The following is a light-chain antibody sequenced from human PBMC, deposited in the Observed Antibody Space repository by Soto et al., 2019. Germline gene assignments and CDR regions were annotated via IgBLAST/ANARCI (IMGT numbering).Light chain of an antibody. J-gene: IGLJ1*01. CDR2: ENN. CDR3: KSYAGSNTYV. V-gene: IGLV1-44*01. CDR1: SSNIAFNP. Sequence: QSVLTRPPSASGTPGQRVTISCSGSSSNIAFNPVNWYQHLPGTAPKVLVYENNRRPSGVPDRFSGSKSGNTASLTVSGLQAADEADYFCKSYAGSNTYVFGSGTKVTVL.